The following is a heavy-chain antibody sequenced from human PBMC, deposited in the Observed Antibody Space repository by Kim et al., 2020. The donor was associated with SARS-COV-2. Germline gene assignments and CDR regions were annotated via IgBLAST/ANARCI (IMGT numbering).Heavy chain of an antibody. CDR3: ATEGGTSGHCGYFDS. D-gene: IGHD2-21*02. Sequence: DSVKGRFTISRDNSKNTVYLELNSLRDEDSAVYYCATEGGTSGHCGYFDSWGQGTLVTVSS. V-gene: IGHV3-30*02. J-gene: IGHJ4*02.